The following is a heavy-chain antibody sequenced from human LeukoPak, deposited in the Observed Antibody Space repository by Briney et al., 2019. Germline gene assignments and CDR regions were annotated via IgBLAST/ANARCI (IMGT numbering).Heavy chain of an antibody. CDR2: ISGSGGST. CDR1: GFTFSSYA. D-gene: IGHD3-9*01. CDR3: AKDMDDILTGYLTYFDY. Sequence: GGSLRLSCAASGFTFSSYAMSWVRQAPGKGLEWVSAISGSGGSTYYAASVKGRFTISRDNAKNSLYLQMNSLRAEDTALYYCAKDMDDILTGYLTYFDYRGQGTLVTVSS. V-gene: IGHV3-23*01. J-gene: IGHJ4*02.